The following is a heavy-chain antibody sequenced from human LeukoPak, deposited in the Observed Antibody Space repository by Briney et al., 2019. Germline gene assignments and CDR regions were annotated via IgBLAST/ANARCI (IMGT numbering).Heavy chain of an antibody. J-gene: IGHJ2*01. Sequence: GGSLRLSCAASGFTFSNYAMNWVRQAPGKGLEWVSSISSSSSYIYYADSVKGRFTISRDNAKNSLYLQMNSLRAEDTAVYYCARGGYGPLWYFDLWGRGTLVTVSS. CDR1: GFTFSNYA. V-gene: IGHV3-21*01. CDR2: ISSSSSYI. CDR3: ARGGYGPLWYFDL. D-gene: IGHD5-18*01.